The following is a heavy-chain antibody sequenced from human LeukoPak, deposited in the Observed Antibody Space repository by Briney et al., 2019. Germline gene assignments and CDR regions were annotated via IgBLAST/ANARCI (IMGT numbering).Heavy chain of an antibody. J-gene: IGHJ4*02. Sequence: PSETLSLTCTVSGGSISSYYWSWVRQPPGKGLEWLGYIYYSGSTNYNPSLKSRVTISVDTSKNQFSLKLSSVTAADTAVYYCARETEWLIDYWGQGTLVTVSS. CDR3: ARETEWLIDY. V-gene: IGHV4-59*01. CDR2: IYYSGST. D-gene: IGHD6-19*01. CDR1: GGSISSYY.